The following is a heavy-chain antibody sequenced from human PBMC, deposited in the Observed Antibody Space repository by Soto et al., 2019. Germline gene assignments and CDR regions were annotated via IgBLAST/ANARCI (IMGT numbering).Heavy chain of an antibody. V-gene: IGHV4-31*03. CDR2: IYYSGST. CDR3: ARVPYDRYCSSTSCYQDLRFDP. J-gene: IGHJ5*02. CDR1: GGSISSGGYY. D-gene: IGHD2-2*01. Sequence: SETLSLTCTVSGGSISSGGYYWSWIRQHPGKGLEWIGYIYYSGSTYYNPSLKSRVTISVDTSKNQFSLKLSSVTAADTAVYYCARVPYDRYCSSTSCYQDLRFDPWGQGTLVTVS.